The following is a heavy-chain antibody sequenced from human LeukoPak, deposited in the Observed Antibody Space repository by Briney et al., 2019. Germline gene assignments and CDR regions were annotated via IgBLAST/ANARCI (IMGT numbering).Heavy chain of an antibody. CDR2: ISGSGSST. Sequence: GGSLRLSCAASGFTFNNYYMSWIRQAPGKGLEWASGISGSGSSTYYADSVKGRFTISRDNSKNTLYLQMNSLRAGDTAVYFCAKMPVSYSSGWTNFDYWGQGTLVTVSS. CDR1: GFTFNNYY. D-gene: IGHD6-19*01. CDR3: AKMPVSYSSGWTNFDY. V-gene: IGHV3-23*01. J-gene: IGHJ4*02.